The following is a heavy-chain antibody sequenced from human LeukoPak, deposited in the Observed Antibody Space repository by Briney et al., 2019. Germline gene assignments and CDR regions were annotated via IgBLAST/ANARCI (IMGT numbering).Heavy chain of an antibody. J-gene: IGHJ4*02. V-gene: IGHV1-2*02. CDR2: INPNSGGT. CDR1: GYTFTGYY. CDR3: ARVNYPEGFDY. D-gene: IGHD1-7*01. Sequence: ASVKVSCKASGYTFTGYYMHWVRQAPGQGLEWMGWINPNSGGTNYAQKFQGRVTMTRDTSTSTVYMELSSLRSEDTAVYYCARVNYPEGFDYWGQGTLVTVSS.